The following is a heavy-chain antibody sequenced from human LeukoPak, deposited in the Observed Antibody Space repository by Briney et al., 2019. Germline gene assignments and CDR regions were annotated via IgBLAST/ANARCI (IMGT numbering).Heavy chain of an antibody. CDR1: GFTFSSYS. J-gene: IGHJ4*02. D-gene: IGHD5-18*01. CDR2: ISSSGSTI. V-gene: IGHV3-48*01. Sequence: PGGSLRLSCAASGFTFSSYSMNWVRQAPGKGLEWVSRISSSGSTIFYADSVKGRFTISRDNAKNSLYLQMNSLRVEDTAVYYCARGGSRQYNFWGQGTLVTVSS. CDR3: ARGGSRQYNF.